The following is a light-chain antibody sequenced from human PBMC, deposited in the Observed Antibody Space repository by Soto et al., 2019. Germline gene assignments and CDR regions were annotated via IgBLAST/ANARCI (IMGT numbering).Light chain of an antibody. V-gene: IGKV2-30*01. J-gene: IGKJ3*01. CDR3: MQGIHWPPT. CDR2: EVS. Sequence: DVVMTQSPLSLSVTLGQSASISCRSSETLVYSDGNTYLTWFHQRPGQSPRRLIFEVSKRDSGVPDRLSGSGSDTDFTLKITRVEPDDVGVYFGMQGIHWPPTFGPGTKLDIK. CDR1: ETLVYSDGNTY.